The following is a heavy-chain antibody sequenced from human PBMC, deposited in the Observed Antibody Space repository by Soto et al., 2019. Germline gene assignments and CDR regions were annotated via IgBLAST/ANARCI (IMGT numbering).Heavy chain of an antibody. CDR2: ISYDRSKK. CDR3: AKELWQLASYYYYGMDV. Sequence: QEQLVESGGGVVQPGRSLRLSCAASGFTFSSFGMHWVRQAPGKGLEWMAAISYDRSKKYYADSVKGRFTISRDNSKNTLFLQMNSLRAEDTAVYYCAKELWQLASYYYYGMDVWGQGTTVTVSS. CDR1: GFTFSSFG. D-gene: IGHD6-6*01. J-gene: IGHJ6*02. V-gene: IGHV3-30*18.